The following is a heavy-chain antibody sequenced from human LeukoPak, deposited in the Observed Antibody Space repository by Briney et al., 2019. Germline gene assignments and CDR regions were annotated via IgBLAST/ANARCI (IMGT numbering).Heavy chain of an antibody. CDR3: ARHLKQIAVAVFDY. CDR2: INPYSGAT. J-gene: IGHJ4*02. Sequence: ASVKVSCKASGYTFIGYSMHWVRQAPGQGLEWMGWINPYSGATTYAQKFQGRVTMTRDTSISTAYTELSSLRSDDTAVYYCARHLKQIAVAVFDYWGQGTLVTVSS. CDR1: GYTFIGYS. V-gene: IGHV1-2*02. D-gene: IGHD6-19*01.